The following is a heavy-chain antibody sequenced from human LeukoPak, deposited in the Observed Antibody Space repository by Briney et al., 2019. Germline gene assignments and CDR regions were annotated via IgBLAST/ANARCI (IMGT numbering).Heavy chain of an antibody. Sequence: GGSLRLSCAASGFTFDDYAMHWVRQAPGKGLEWVSGISWNSGSIGYADSVKGRFTISRDNAKNSLYLQMNSLRAEDTALYYCAKDESYKGRGYLDYWGQGTLVTVSS. CDR3: AKDESYKGRGYLDY. J-gene: IGHJ4*02. CDR2: ISWNSGSI. V-gene: IGHV3-9*01. D-gene: IGHD1-1*01. CDR1: GFTFDDYA.